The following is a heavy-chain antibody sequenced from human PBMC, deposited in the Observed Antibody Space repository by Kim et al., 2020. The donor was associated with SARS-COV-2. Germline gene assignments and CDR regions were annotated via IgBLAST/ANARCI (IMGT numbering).Heavy chain of an antibody. J-gene: IGHJ4*02. V-gene: IGHV4-34*01. D-gene: IGHD3-22*01. CDR2: INHSGST. CDR1: GGSFSGYY. Sequence: SETLSLTCAVYGGSFSGYYWSWIRQPPGKGLEWIGEINHSGSTNYNPSLKSRATISVDTSKNQFSLKLIAVTAADTAVYYCAAYYYDSSGAPGYYFDYWGQGTLVTVSS. CDR3: AAYYYDSSGAPGYYFDY.